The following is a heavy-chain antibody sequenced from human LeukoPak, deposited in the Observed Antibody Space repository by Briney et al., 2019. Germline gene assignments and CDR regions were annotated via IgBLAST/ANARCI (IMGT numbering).Heavy chain of an antibody. CDR3: ARRSSRSFDY. CDR2: TSSSGNTI. CDR1: GFTFSSYE. V-gene: IGHV3-48*03. J-gene: IGHJ4*02. Sequence: GGSLRLSCAASGFTFSSYEMNWVRQAPGKGLEWVSYTSSSGNTIYYADSVKGRFTISRDNAKNSLYLQMSSLRAEDTAVYYCARRSSRSFDYWGRGTLVTVSS. D-gene: IGHD2/OR15-2a*01.